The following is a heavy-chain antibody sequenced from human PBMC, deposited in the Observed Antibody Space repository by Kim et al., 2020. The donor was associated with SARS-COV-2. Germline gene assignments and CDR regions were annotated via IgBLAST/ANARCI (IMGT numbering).Heavy chain of an antibody. V-gene: IGHV3-30-3*02. J-gene: IGHJ4*02. Sequence: ADSVKGRFPRSRDKSKNTLDLQMNGLRAEDTAVYYCAKDRAPKVTTFIDYWGQGTLVTVSS. CDR3: AKDRAPKVTTFIDY. D-gene: IGHD4-17*01.